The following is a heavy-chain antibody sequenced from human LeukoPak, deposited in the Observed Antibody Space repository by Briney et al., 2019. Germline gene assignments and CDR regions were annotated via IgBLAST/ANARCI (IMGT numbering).Heavy chain of an antibody. J-gene: IGHJ6*03. CDR1: GFTFDDYG. Sequence: GGSLRLSCGVSGFTFDDYGMSWVRHVPGKGLEWVSGIAWNGGKTGCTDSVNGRFAISRDNSKNKVYLQMNSLRAEDTAIYYCAKDGDSTGYYSSYYNHMDVWGKGTSVTISS. V-gene: IGHV3-20*04. D-gene: IGHD3-22*01. CDR3: AKDGDSTGYYSSYYNHMDV. CDR2: IAWNGGKT.